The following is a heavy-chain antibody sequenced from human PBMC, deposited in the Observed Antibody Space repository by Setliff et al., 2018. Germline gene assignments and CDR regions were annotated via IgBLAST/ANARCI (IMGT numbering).Heavy chain of an antibody. CDR3: ARRGGTAGARAFDI. J-gene: IGHJ3*02. CDR2: IIDSGRTT. V-gene: IGHV3-23*01. D-gene: IGHD2-8*02. CDR1: GFTFSSYA. Sequence: LRLSCAASGFTFSSYAMSWVRQAPGKEPEWVSTIIDSGRTTYYGPSLRGRFTISRDNSRNTLYLQMNSLRAEDAAIYYCARRGGTAGARAFDIWGQGTMVTVSS.